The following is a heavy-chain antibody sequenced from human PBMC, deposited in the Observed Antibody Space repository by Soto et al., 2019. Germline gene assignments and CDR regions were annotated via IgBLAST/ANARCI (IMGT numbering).Heavy chain of an antibody. D-gene: IGHD5-12*01. J-gene: IGHJ4*02. CDR3: ASGVEMATTNYFDY. Sequence: QLQLQESGSGLVKPSQTLSLTWAVSGGSISSGGYSWSWIRQPPGKGLEWIGYIYHSGSTYYNPSLKSRVTISVDRSKNQFSLKLSSVTAADTAVYYCASGVEMATTNYFDYWGQGTLVTVSS. CDR1: GGSISSGGYS. V-gene: IGHV4-30-2*01. CDR2: IYHSGST.